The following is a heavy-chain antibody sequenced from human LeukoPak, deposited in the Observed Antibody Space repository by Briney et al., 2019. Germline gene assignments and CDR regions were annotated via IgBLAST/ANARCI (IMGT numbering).Heavy chain of an antibody. Sequence: GESLRISCKGSGHSFTNNWIGWVRQMPGKGLKWMGITYPGDSNTRYSPSFQGQVTISADKSISSAYLQWSSLKASDTAMYYCVRSPACSSGTCYPNWFDPWGQGTLVTVSS. V-gene: IGHV5-51*01. J-gene: IGHJ5*02. D-gene: IGHD2-15*01. CDR3: VRSPACSSGTCYPNWFDP. CDR2: TYPGDSNT. CDR1: GHSFTNNW.